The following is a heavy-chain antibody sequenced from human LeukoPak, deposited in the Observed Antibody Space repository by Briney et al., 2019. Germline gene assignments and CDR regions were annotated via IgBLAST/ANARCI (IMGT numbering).Heavy chain of an antibody. CDR2: ISSDGSKK. CDR1: GFPFSGYG. CDR3: ATEYDNLDDYFDY. D-gene: IGHD1-1*01. J-gene: IGHJ4*02. Sequence: GGSLRLSCTASGFPFSGYGMHWLRQAPGKGPEWVAAISSDGSKKDYADSVKGRFSISRDKSKNTLYLQMNSLRPEDTAVYYCATEYDNLDDYFDYWGQGTLVIVSS. V-gene: IGHV3-30*03.